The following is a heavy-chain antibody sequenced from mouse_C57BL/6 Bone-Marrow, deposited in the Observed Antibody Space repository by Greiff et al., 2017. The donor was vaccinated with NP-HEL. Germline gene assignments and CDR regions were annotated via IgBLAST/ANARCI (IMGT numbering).Heavy chain of an antibody. V-gene: IGHV14-4*01. J-gene: IGHJ4*01. CDR2: IDPENGDT. CDR3: TTGGSSPYAMDY. D-gene: IGHD1-1*01. CDR1: GFNIKDDY. Sequence: VQLQQSGAELVRPGASVKLFCTASGFNIKDDYMHWVKQRPEQGLEWIGWIDPENGDTEYASKFQGKATIPADTSSNTAYLQLSSLTSEDTAVYYCTTGGSSPYAMDYWGQGTSVTVSS.